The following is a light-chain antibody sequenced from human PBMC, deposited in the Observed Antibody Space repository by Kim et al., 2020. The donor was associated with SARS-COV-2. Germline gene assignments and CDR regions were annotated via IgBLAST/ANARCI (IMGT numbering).Light chain of an antibody. J-gene: IGLJ2*01. CDR3: SSYTGSNTLL. CDR1: TTDVGAY. CDR2: DVA. Sequence: QSALTQPASVFGSPGQSITISCTGTTTDVGAYVSWYQQHPDKAPRLMIYDVANRPSGVSHRFSGSKSGNTAYLTISGLQAEDEADYYCSSYTGSNTLLFGGGTQLTVL. V-gene: IGLV2-14*01.